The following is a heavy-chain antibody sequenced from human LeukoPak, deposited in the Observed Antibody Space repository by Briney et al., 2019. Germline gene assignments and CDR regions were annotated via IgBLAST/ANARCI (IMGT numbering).Heavy chain of an antibody. CDR2: ISGSGGST. V-gene: IGHV3-23*01. J-gene: IGHJ4*02. CDR3: AKRAVGVAYYFDS. Sequence: GGSLRLSCAASGFTFSSHAMSWVRQAPGKGLEWVSAISGSGGSTFYADSVKGRFTVSRDNSKNTLYLQMNSLRAEDTAVYYCAKRAVGVAYYFDSWGQGTLVTVSS. D-gene: IGHD1-26*01. CDR1: GFTFSSHA.